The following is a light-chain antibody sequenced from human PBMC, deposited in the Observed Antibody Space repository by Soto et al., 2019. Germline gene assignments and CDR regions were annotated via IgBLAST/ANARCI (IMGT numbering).Light chain of an antibody. V-gene: IGKV3-15*01. J-gene: IGKJ1*01. CDR3: QVYNNWPSWT. CDR2: GAS. CDR1: QSVSSN. Sequence: EIVMTQSPATLSVSPGERATLSCRASQSVSSNLAWYQHKPGQPPRLLIYGASTRATGIPVRFSGSTSGTEFTLTISSLQSEDVALYYCQVYNNWPSWTFGQGTNVDIK.